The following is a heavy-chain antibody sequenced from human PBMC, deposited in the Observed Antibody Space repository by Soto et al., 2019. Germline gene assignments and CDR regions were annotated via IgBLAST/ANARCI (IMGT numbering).Heavy chain of an antibody. CDR2: IYYSGST. CDR3: ARGGWHAFDI. D-gene: IGHD2-15*01. CDR1: GGSVSSGSYY. V-gene: IGHV4-61*01. Sequence: SETLSLTCTVSGGSVSSGSYYWSWIRQPPGKGLEWIGYIYYSGSTMYKPSLKSRVTISVATSKNQFSLKLSSVTAADTAVYYCARGGWHAFDIWGQGTMVTVSS. J-gene: IGHJ3*02.